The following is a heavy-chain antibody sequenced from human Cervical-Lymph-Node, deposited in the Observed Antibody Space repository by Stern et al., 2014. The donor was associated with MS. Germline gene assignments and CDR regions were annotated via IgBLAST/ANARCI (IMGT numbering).Heavy chain of an antibody. V-gene: IGHV5-51*01. D-gene: IGHD4-17*01. CDR2: IYPGDSDT. CDR1: GYSFTANW. J-gene: IGHJ4*02. CDR3: ARDYGDYAFDY. Sequence: EVKLEESGAEVKKPGESLKISCKGSGYSFTANWIAWVRQMPGQGLAWMGIIYPGDSDTRYSPSFQGQVTISADKSISTAYLQWSSLKASDTAMYYCARDYGDYAFDYWGQGTLVTVSS.